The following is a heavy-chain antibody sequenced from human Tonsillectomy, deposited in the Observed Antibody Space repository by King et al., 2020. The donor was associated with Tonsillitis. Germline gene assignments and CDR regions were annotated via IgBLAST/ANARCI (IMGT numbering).Heavy chain of an antibody. CDR3: ARVCSVAGPACDSYYFDY. CDR2: ISYDGSNK. CDR1: GFTFSSYA. D-gene: IGHD6-19*01. J-gene: IGHJ4*02. V-gene: IGHV3-30*04. Sequence: HVQLVESGGGVVQPGRSLRLSCAASGFTFSSYAMHWVRQAPGKGLEWVAVISYDGSNKYYADSVKGRFTISRDNSKNTLYLQMNSLRAEDTAVYYCARVCSVAGPACDSYYFDYWGQGTLVTVSS.